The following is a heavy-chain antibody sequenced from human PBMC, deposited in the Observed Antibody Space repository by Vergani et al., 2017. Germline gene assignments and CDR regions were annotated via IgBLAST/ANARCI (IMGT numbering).Heavy chain of an antibody. D-gene: IGHD2-2*02. CDR3: ASSGYCSSTSCYRDYYYYYYMDV. J-gene: IGHJ6*03. CDR2: IYYSGST. Sequence: QVQLQESGPGLVKPSETLSLTCTVSGGSVSSGSYYWSWIRQPPGKGLEWIGYIYYSGSTYYNPSLKSRVTISVDTSKNQFSLKLSSVTAADTAVYYCASSGYCSSTSCYRDYYYYYYMDVWGKGTTVTVSS. CDR1: GGSVSSGSYY. V-gene: IGHV4-31*03.